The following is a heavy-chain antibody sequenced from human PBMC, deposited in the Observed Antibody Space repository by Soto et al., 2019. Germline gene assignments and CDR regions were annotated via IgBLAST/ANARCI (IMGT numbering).Heavy chain of an antibody. CDR2: IYPGDSDT. Sequence: PGESLKISCKGSGYSFTSYWIGWVRQMPGKGLEWMGIIYPGDSDTRYSPSFQGQVTISADKSISTAYLQWSSLKASETAMYYCARHFFSDYGVLYGMDVWGQGTTVTVSS. D-gene: IGHD4-17*01. CDR1: GYSFTSYW. J-gene: IGHJ6*02. V-gene: IGHV5-51*01. CDR3: ARHFFSDYGVLYGMDV.